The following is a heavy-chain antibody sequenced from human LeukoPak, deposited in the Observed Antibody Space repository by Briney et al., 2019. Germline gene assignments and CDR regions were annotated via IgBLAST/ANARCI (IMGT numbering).Heavy chain of an antibody. CDR1: GGSISSGSYY. CDR2: IYTSGST. D-gene: IGHD3-22*01. CDR3: AREAIRGRNHYDSSGQKGLDY. J-gene: IGHJ4*02. Sequence: SETLSLTCTVSGGSISSGSYYWSWIRQPAGKGLEWIGRIYTSGSTNYNPSLKSRVTISVDTSKNQFSLKLSSVTAADTAVYYCAREAIRGRNHYDSSGQKGLDYWGQGTLVTVSS. V-gene: IGHV4-61*02.